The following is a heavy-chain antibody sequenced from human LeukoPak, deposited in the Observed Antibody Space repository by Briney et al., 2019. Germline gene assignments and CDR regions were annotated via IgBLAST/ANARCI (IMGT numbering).Heavy chain of an antibody. V-gene: IGHV4-34*01. CDR3: ARAPRYGSGSYYPYYYYGMDV. CDR1: GGSFSGYY. CDR2: INHSGST. J-gene: IGHJ6*02. D-gene: IGHD3-10*01. Sequence: PSETLSLTCAVYGGSFSGYYWSWIRQPPGKGLERIGEINHSGSTNYNPSLKSRVTISVDTSKNQFSLKLSSVTAVDTAVYYCARAPRYGSGSYYPYYYYGMDVWGQGTTVTVSS.